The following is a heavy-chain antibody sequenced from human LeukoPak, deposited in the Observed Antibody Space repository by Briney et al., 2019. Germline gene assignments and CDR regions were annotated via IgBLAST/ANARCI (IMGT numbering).Heavy chain of an antibody. CDR1: GGSISNYF. V-gene: IGHV4-4*07. J-gene: IGHJ4*02. CDR3: ARDAGGGYTVYFDH. CDR2: IYSSGSA. D-gene: IGHD5-12*01. Sequence: PSETLSLTCTVSGGSISNYFWSWIRQPAGKGLEWIGRIYSSGSATYNPSLKSRVTMSVDTSKNQFSLKVNSVTAADTAMYYCARDAGGGYTVYFDHWGQGTLVTVSS.